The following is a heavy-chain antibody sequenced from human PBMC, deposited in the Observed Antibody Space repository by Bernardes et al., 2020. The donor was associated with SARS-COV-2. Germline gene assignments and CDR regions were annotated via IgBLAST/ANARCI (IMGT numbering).Heavy chain of an antibody. J-gene: IGHJ4*02. Sequence: SETLYLTCTVSGGSISSYYWSWIRQPPGKGLEWIGYIYYSGSTNYNPSLKSRVTISVDTSKNQFSLKLSSVTAADTAVYYCARGTTPVGFDYWGQGTLVTVSS. CDR2: IYYSGST. V-gene: IGHV4-59*01. CDR1: GGSISSYY. CDR3: ARGTTPVGFDY. D-gene: IGHD1-26*01.